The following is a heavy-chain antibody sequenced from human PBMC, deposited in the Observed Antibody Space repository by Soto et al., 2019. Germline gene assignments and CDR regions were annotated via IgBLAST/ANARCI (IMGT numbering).Heavy chain of an antibody. J-gene: IGHJ4*02. CDR2: MNPNSGNT. CDR1: GHTFTSYD. CDR3: ARVPLWAADGDENDY. V-gene: IGHV1-8*01. D-gene: IGHD6-13*01. Sequence: ASVKVSCKASGHTFTSYDINWVRQATGQGLEWMGWMNPNSGNTGYAQKFQGRVTMTRNTSISTDYMELSSLRSEDTAVSYCARVPLWAADGDENDYWGQGTLVTVSS.